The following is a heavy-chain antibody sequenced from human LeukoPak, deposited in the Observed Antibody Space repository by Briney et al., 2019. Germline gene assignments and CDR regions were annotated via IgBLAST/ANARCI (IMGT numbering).Heavy chain of an antibody. D-gene: IGHD6-13*01. CDR1: GGTFSSYA. CDR3: ARDLSYSSSWVDYYYYYGMDV. Sequence: GASVKVSCKASGGTFSSYAISWVRQAPGQGLEWMGGIIPIFGTANYAQKFQGRVTITADESTSTAYMELSSLRSEDTAVYYCARDLSYSSSWVDYYYYYGMDVWGQGTTVTVPS. CDR2: IIPIFGTA. V-gene: IGHV1-69*13. J-gene: IGHJ6*02.